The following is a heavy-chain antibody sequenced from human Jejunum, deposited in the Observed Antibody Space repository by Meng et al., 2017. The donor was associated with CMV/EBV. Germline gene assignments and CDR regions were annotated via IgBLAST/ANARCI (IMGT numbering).Heavy chain of an antibody. Sequence: TFRSFGLHWVRQAPGKGLEWVALIWYDGSNKYYADSVKGRFTISRDNSKNTLYLQMNSLRPEDTAVYYCAKQYGELRVYYYYGMDVWGQGTTVTVSS. J-gene: IGHJ6*02. V-gene: IGHV3-33*06. CDR3: AKQYGELRVYYYYGMDV. CDR2: IWYDGSNK. CDR1: TFRSFG. D-gene: IGHD1-7*01.